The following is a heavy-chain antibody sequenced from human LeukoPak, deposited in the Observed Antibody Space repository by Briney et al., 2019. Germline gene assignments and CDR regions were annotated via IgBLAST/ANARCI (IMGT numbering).Heavy chain of an antibody. CDR1: GFTFSSYA. CDR2: ISYDGSNK. V-gene: IGHV3-30-3*01. D-gene: IGHD6-19*01. J-gene: IGHJ4*02. Sequence: GGSLRLSCAASGFTFSSYAMHWVRQAPGKGLEWVAVISYDGSNKYYADSVKGRFTISRDNSKNTLYLQMNSLRAEDTAVYYCARESAVAGYFDYWGQGTLVTASS. CDR3: ARESAVAGYFDY.